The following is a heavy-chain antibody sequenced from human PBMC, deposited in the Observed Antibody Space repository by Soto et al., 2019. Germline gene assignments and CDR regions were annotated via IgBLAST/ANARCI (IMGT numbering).Heavy chain of an antibody. D-gene: IGHD3-10*01. CDR2: IYTDGST. J-gene: IGHJ2*01. V-gene: IGHV3-53*01. CDR1: GFIVSRNY. Sequence: GGSLRLSCAASGFIVSRNYMSWIRQAPGKGLEWVSIIYTDGSTYYADSVKGRFTISRDNFKNTLYLQMNSLKTEDTAVYYCCVVLWFGEQYFDLWGRGTLVTVSS. CDR3: CVVLWFGEQYFDL.